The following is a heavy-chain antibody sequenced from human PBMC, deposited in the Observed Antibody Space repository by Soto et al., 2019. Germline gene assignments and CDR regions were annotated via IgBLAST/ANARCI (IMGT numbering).Heavy chain of an antibody. D-gene: IGHD2-2*01. CDR1: GYTFTSYD. CDR3: ARQRGNYCSSTSCLTFALHLYYYYYMEV. Sequence: ASVKVSCKASGYTFTSYDINWVRQATGQGLEWMGWMNPNSGNTGYAQKFQGRVTMTRNTSISTAYMELSSLRSEDTAVYYCARQRGNYCSSTSCLTFALHLYYYYYMEVWGKGTTVTVSS. CDR2: MNPNSGNT. J-gene: IGHJ6*03. V-gene: IGHV1-8*01.